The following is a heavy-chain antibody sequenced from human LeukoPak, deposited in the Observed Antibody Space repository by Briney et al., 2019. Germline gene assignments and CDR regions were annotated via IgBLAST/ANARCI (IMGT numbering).Heavy chain of an antibody. CDR3: AKGGGYEAQYYYYYLDV. D-gene: IGHD5-12*01. Sequence: RGSLRLSCAASGFTFSSYGMHWVRQAPGKGLEWVAFIRYDGSNKYYADSVKGRFTISRDNSKSTLYLQMKSLRAEDTAVYYCAKGGGYEAQYYYYYLDVWGKGTTVTISS. CDR2: IRYDGSNK. CDR1: GFTFSSYG. V-gene: IGHV3-30*02. J-gene: IGHJ6*03.